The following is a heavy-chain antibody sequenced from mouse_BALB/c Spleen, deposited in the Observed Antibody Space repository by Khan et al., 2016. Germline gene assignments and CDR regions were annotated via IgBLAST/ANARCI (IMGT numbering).Heavy chain of an antibody. V-gene: IGHV5-4*02. CDR2: ISDGGSYT. D-gene: IGHD2-12*01. J-gene: IGHJ2*01. Sequence: EVELVESGGGLVKPGGSLKLSCAASGFTFSDYYMYWVRQTPEKRLEWVATISDGGSYTSYPDSVKGRFTISRDNANNNLYLHMSSLKSEDTARYYCTWGRYDEYFDYWGQGTIITVSS. CDR3: TWGRYDEYFDY. CDR1: GFTFSDYY.